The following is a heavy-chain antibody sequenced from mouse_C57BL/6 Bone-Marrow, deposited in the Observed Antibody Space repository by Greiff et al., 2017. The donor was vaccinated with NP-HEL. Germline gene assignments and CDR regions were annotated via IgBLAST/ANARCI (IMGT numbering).Heavy chain of an antibody. CDR2: IYPGDGDT. V-gene: IGHV1-82*01. J-gene: IGHJ4*01. D-gene: IGHD1-2*01. CDR1: GYAFSSSW. Sequence: VQLQQSGPELVKPGASVKISCKASGYAFSSSWMNWVKQRPGKGLEWIGRIYPGDGDTNYNGKFKGKATLTAAKSSSTAYMQLSSLTSEDSAVYFCALRRFHAMDYWGQGTSVTVSS. CDR3: ALRRFHAMDY.